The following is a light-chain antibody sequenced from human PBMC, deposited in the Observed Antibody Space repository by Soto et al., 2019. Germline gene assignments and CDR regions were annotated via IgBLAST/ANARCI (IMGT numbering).Light chain of an antibody. V-gene: IGKV1-5*03. CDR3: QQYNSYSRT. CDR2: KAS. CDR1: QSISSW. J-gene: IGKJ1*01. Sequence: DIQMTQSPSTLSASVGDRVTITCRASQSISSWLAWYQQKPGKAPKLLIYKASSLESGVTSRLGGSGSGTEFTLTISSLQPDDFATYYCQQYNSYSRTFGQGTKVEIK.